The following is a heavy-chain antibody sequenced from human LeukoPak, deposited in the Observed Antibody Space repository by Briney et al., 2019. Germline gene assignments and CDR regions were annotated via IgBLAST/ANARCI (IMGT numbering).Heavy chain of an antibody. D-gene: IGHD3-9*01. Sequence: GGPLQISCRVSGSQFSEYWIGWVRQLPGKGLDWMGIIYPYNSQTRYSPSFQGQVTISVDMSISTTYLQWDSLKAPDTAIYYCATSSVRYWGQGTLVTVSS. CDR3: ATSSVRY. CDR1: GSQFSEYW. V-gene: IGHV5-51*01. CDR2: IYPYNSQT. J-gene: IGHJ4*02.